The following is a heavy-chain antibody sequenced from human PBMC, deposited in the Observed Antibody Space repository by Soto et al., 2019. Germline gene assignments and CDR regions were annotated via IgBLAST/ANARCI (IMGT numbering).Heavy chain of an antibody. J-gene: IGHJ4*02. Sequence: ESGGGLVQPGGSLRLSCAASGFTFSNYEMHWVRQVTGKGLEWVSAIGAAGDTYYPDSVKGRFTISRENAKNSLYLQMNSLRAEDTAVYYCASGGWGSSWYEGGSRIDYWGQGALVTVSS. V-gene: IGHV3-13*01. CDR2: IGAAGDT. D-gene: IGHD6-13*01. CDR1: GFTFSNYE. CDR3: ASGGWGSSWYEGGSRIDY.